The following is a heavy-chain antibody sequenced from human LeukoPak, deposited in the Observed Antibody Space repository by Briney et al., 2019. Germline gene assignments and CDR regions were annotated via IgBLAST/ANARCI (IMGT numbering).Heavy chain of an antibody. CDR1: GYTLTELS. CDR3: ATGPSCSGGSCYGYYYMDV. V-gene: IGHV1-24*01. D-gene: IGHD2-15*01. CDR2: FDPEDGET. Sequence: ASVKVSCKVSGYTLTELSMHWVRQAPGKGLEWMGGFDPEDGETIYAQKFQGRVTMTEDTSTDTAYMELSSLRSEDTAVYYCATGPSCSGGSCYGYYYMDVWGKGTTVTVSS. J-gene: IGHJ6*03.